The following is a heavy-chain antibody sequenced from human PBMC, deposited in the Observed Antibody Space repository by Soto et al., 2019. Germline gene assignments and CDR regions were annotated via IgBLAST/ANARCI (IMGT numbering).Heavy chain of an antibody. Sequence: PGGSLRLSCAASGFTFSSYAMSWVRQAPGKGLEWVSAISGSGGSTYYADSVKGRFTISRDNSKNTLYLQMNSLRAEDTAVYYCATDRGDGDYADHSSSMDVWGKGTTVTVSS. CDR1: GFTFSSYA. D-gene: IGHD4-17*01. V-gene: IGHV3-23*01. CDR2: ISGSGGST. J-gene: IGHJ6*03. CDR3: ATDRGDGDYADHSSSMDV.